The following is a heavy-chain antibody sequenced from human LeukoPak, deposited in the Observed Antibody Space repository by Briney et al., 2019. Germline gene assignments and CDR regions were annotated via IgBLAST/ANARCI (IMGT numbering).Heavy chain of an antibody. CDR1: GFTFSNKS. J-gene: IGHJ5*02. CDR3: ARDLRRTLGAGTDWFDP. Sequence: GGSLRLSCAASGFTFSNKSMNWVRQAPGKGLEGVSYISPSSSTIYYADSVKGRFTISRDNAKNSLSLQMNSLRAEDTAVYYCARDLRRTLGAGTDWFDPWGQGTLVTVSS. D-gene: IGHD6-13*01. CDR2: ISPSSSTI. V-gene: IGHV3-48*01.